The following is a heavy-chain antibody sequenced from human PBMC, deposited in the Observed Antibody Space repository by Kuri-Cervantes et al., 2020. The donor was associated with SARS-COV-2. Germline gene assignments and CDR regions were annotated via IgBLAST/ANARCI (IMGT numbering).Heavy chain of an antibody. Sequence: GESLKISCAASGFTFSSYAMHWVRQAPGKGLEWVSIIYAGGSTYYADSVKGRFTISRDNSKNTLDLQMNSLRAEDTAVYYCTRELSGWDSYYFYYMDVWGKGTTVTVSS. J-gene: IGHJ6*03. D-gene: IGHD6-19*01. CDR1: GFTFSSYA. CDR3: TRELSGWDSYYFYYMDV. V-gene: IGHV3-66*01. CDR2: IYAGGST.